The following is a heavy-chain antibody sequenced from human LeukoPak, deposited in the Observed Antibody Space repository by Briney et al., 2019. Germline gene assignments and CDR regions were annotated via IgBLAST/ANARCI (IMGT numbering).Heavy chain of an antibody. CDR2: INPSGGST. CDR3: ARAYTGVDTVFPFEFDY. CDR1: GYTFTSYY. J-gene: IGHJ4*02. Sequence: GASVKVSCKASGYTFTSYYMHWVRQAPGQGLEWMGIINPSGGSTSYAQKFQGRVTMTRGMSTSTVYMELSSLRSDDTAIYYCARAYTGVDTVFPFEFDYWGQGTLVTVSS. V-gene: IGHV1-46*01. D-gene: IGHD5-18*01.